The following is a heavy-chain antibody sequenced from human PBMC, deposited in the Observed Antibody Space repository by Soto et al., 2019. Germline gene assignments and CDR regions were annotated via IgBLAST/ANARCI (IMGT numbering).Heavy chain of an antibody. CDR1: GFTFSSYS. J-gene: IGHJ4*02. CDR3: AGGFLDSSYFDF. V-gene: IGHV3-48*01. Sequence: EVQLVESGGGLVQPGGSLRLSCATSGFTFSSYSMNWVRQAPGKGLEWISYIDSSSSSKYYADSVKGRFTISRDNAQNLLYLQMNSLRAEDTALYYCAGGFLDSSYFDFWGQGTLVTVSS. CDR2: IDSSSSSK. D-gene: IGHD3-3*01.